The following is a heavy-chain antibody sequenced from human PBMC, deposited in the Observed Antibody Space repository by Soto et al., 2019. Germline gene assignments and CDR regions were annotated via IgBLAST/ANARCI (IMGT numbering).Heavy chain of an antibody. CDR1: GYTFTSYG. J-gene: IGHJ6*02. Sequence: QVQLVQSGAEVKKPGASVKVSCKASGYTFTSYGISWVRQAPGQGLEWMGWISAYNGNTNYAQKLQGRVTMTTDTSKSTAYMELRSLRSDDTAVYYCARDLRSSAAGSYYYYYYGMDVWGQGTTVTVSS. CDR3: ARDLRSSAAGSYYYYYYGMDV. V-gene: IGHV1-18*01. CDR2: ISAYNGNT. D-gene: IGHD6-13*01.